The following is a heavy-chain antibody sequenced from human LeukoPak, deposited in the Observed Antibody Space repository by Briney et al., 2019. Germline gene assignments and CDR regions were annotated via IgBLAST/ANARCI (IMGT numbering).Heavy chain of an antibody. CDR1: GGSISSYY. CDR3: ARDKGDYGDYYWFDP. D-gene: IGHD4-17*01. Sequence: SETLSLTCNVSGGSISSYYWSWIRQPAGKGLEWIGRIYTSGSTNYNPSLKSRVTMSVDTSKNQFSLKLSSVTAADTAVYYCARDKGDYGDYYWFDPWGQGTLVTVSS. CDR2: IYTSGST. V-gene: IGHV4-4*07. J-gene: IGHJ5*02.